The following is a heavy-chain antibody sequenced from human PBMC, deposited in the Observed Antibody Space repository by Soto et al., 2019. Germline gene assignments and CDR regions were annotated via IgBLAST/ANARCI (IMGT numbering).Heavy chain of an antibody. CDR1: GFTFSSYS. J-gene: IGHJ4*02. CDR3: ARSQVERRGGGGY. D-gene: IGHD1-1*01. Sequence: EVQLVESGGGLVKPGGSLRLSCAASGFTFSSYSMNWVRQAPGKGLEWVSSISSSSSYIYYADSVKGRFTISRDNAMNSLYLQMNSLRAEDTAVYYCARSQVERRGGGGYWGQGTLVTVSS. CDR2: ISSSSSYI. V-gene: IGHV3-21*01.